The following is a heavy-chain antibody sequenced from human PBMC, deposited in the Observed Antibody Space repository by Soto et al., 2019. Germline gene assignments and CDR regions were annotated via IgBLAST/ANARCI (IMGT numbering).Heavy chain of an antibody. J-gene: IGHJ5*02. CDR1: GFTFSSYA. Sequence: GGSLRLSCAASGFTFSSYAMSWVRQAPGKGLEWVSAISGSGGSTYYADSVKGRFTISRDNCKNTLYLQMNSLRAEDTAVYYCAKDQRGTIFGVVIWDNWFDPWGQGTLVTVSS. CDR2: ISGSGGST. CDR3: AKDQRGTIFGVVIWDNWFDP. D-gene: IGHD3-3*01. V-gene: IGHV3-23*01.